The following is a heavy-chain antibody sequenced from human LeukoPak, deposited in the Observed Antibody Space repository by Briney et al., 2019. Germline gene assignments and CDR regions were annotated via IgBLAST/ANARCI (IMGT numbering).Heavy chain of an antibody. Sequence: SETLSLTCAVYGGSFSGYYWSWIRQPPGKGLEWIGEINHSESSNYNPSLKSRVTISVDTSKNQFSLKLNSVTAADTAVYYCAGERAYYYDSSALLGYFQHWGQGTLVTVSS. CDR2: INHSESS. J-gene: IGHJ1*01. V-gene: IGHV4-34*01. CDR3: AGERAYYYDSSALLGYFQH. CDR1: GGSFSGYY. D-gene: IGHD3-22*01.